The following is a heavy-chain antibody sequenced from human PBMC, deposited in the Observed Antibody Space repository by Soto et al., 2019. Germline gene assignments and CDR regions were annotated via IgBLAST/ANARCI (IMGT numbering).Heavy chain of an antibody. V-gene: IGHV3-30*18. CDR1: GFTFSSDG. CDR3: AKDRYRRFGEFYYYYYGMDV. Sequence: GGSLRLSCAASGFTFSSDGMHWVRQAPGKGLEWVAVISYDGSNKYYADSVKGRFTISRDNSKNTLYLQMNSLRAEDTAVYYCAKDRYRRFGEFYYYYYGMDVWGQGTTVTVSS. J-gene: IGHJ6*02. CDR2: ISYDGSNK. D-gene: IGHD3-10*01.